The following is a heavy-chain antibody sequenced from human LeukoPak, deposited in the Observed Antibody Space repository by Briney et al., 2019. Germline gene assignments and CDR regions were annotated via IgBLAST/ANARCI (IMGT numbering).Heavy chain of an antibody. CDR2: IKYDAIEK. V-gene: IGHV3-7*01. CDR1: GFSFSSYW. D-gene: IGHD2-15*01. CDR3: ARRGRYCSGGSCYSVPERKTAFDI. J-gene: IGHJ3*02. Sequence: PGGSLRLSCAASGFSFSSYWMSWVRRAPGKGLEWVASIKYDAIEKHYVDSVKGRFTISRDNAKNSLYLQMNSLRAEDTAVYYCARRGRYCSGGSCYSVPERKTAFDIWGQGTMVTVCS.